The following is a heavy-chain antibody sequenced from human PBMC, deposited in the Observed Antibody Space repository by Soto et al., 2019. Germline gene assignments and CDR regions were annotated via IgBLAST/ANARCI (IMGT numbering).Heavy chain of an antibody. CDR2: IDPSDSYT. D-gene: IGHD1-1*01. Sequence: EVQLVQSGAEVKKPGESLRISCKGSGYSFTSYWISWVRQMPGKGLEWMGRIDPSDSYTNYSPSFQGHVTISADKSIXTAYVQWSSLKASDTAMYYCARHVMGARGWVEEPLWGQGTLVTVSS. J-gene: IGHJ4*02. CDR3: ARHVMGARGWVEEPL. V-gene: IGHV5-10-1*01. CDR1: GYSFTSYW.